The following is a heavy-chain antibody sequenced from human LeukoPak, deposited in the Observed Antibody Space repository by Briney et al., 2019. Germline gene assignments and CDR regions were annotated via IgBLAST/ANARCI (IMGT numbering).Heavy chain of an antibody. CDR1: GFTFSSYG. CDR2: ISFDAEGD. CDR3: AKDGGNWYDSEGNYLMRSYMDV. Sequence: GGSLRLSCAASGFTFSSYGMHWVRQAPGKGLEWVAAISFDAEGDYHVDSVKGRFTISRDNSKNTLYLQMNSLRVEDTAVYYCAKDGGNWYDSEGNYLMRSYMDVWGKGTTVTVSS. D-gene: IGHD3-16*01. J-gene: IGHJ6*03. V-gene: IGHV3-30*18.